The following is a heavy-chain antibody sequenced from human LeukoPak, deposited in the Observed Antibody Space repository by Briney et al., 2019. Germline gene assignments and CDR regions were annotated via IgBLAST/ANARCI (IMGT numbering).Heavy chain of an antibody. V-gene: IGHV4-4*02. CDR3: ARLMDYTYFDY. CDR2: IYHSGST. D-gene: IGHD4-11*01. Sequence: SGTLSLTCAVSGGSITSGNWWTWVRQPPGRGLEWIGEIYHSGSTNYNPSLKSRVTISVDKSKNQFSLNLSSVTAADTAVYYCARLMDYTYFDYWGQGTLVTVSS. J-gene: IGHJ4*02. CDR1: GGSITSGNW.